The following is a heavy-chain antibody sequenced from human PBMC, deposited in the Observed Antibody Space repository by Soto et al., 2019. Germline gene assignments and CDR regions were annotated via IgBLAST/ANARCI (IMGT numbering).Heavy chain of an antibody. CDR1: GFTFSSYA. CDR2: ISYDGSNK. CDR3: ASHLIAAAGTTFDY. D-gene: IGHD6-13*01. V-gene: IGHV3-30-3*01. J-gene: IGHJ4*02. Sequence: QVQLVESGGGVVQPGRSLRLSCAASGFTFSSYAMHWVRQAAGKGLEWVAVISYDGSNKYYADSVKGRFTISRDNSKNTLYLQMNSLRAEDTAVYYCASHLIAAAGTTFDYWGQGTLVTVSS.